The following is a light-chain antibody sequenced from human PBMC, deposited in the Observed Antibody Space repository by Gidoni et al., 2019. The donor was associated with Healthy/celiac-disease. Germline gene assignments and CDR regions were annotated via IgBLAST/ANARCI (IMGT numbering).Light chain of an antibody. Sequence: EIVMTQSPATLSVSPGERATLSCRASQSVSSNLAWYQQQPGQAPRLLIYGASTRATGIPARSSGSGSGTEFTLTISSLQSEDFAVYYCQQYNNWPRTFGQGTKVEIK. CDR2: GAS. V-gene: IGKV3-15*01. CDR1: QSVSSN. CDR3: QQYNNWPRT. J-gene: IGKJ1*01.